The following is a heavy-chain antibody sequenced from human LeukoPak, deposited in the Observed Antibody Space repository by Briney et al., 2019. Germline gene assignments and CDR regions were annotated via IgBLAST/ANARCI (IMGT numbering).Heavy chain of an antibody. CDR2: IYYSGST. CDR3: ALEVRGVTSWFDP. Sequence: SETLSLTCTVSGGSISNYYWSWIRQPPGKGLEWIGYIYYSGSTNYNPSLKSRATISVDTSKNQFSLKLSSVTAADTAVYYCALEVRGVTSWFDPWGQGTLVTVSS. CDR1: GGSISNYY. V-gene: IGHV4-59*12. J-gene: IGHJ5*02. D-gene: IGHD3-10*01.